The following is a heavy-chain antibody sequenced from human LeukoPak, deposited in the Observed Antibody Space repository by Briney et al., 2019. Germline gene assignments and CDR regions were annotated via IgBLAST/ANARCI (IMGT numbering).Heavy chain of an antibody. D-gene: IGHD3-10*01. CDR1: GYTFSNYG. V-gene: IGHV1-18*01. J-gene: IGHJ6*03. CDR3: GRETSVVRGIMTGLYYYYMDV. CDR2: ISANSGNT. Sequence: APVKVSCKASGYTFSNYGVTWVRQAPGQGLEWMGWISANSGNTNYAQKFQGRVTMTTDTSTSTAYMELRTLTSEDTAVYFCGRETSVVRGIMTGLYYYYMDVWGTGTTVTVSS.